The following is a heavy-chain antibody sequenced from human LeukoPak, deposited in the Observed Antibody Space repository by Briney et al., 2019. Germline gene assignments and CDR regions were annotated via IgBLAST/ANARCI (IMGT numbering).Heavy chain of an antibody. D-gene: IGHD2-15*01. CDR1: GGSFSGYY. Sequence: SETLSLTCAVYGGSFSGYYWSWIRQPPGKGLEWIGHINHSGSTNYNPSLKSRVTISVDTSKNQFSLKLSSVTAADTAVYYCASHTGIVVTNWFDPWGQGTLVTVSS. J-gene: IGHJ5*02. V-gene: IGHV4-34*01. CDR3: ASHTGIVVTNWFDP. CDR2: INHSGST.